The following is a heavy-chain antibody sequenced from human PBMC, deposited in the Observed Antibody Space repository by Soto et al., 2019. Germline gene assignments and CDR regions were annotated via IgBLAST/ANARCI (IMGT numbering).Heavy chain of an antibody. CDR2: ANHSGST. D-gene: IGHD3-10*01. V-gene: IGHV4-4*02. CDR3: ARHNYGSGSTYFDY. CDR1: GDSMSSSNW. Sequence: SETLSLTCTVSGDSMSSSNWWNWVRQSPGKGLEWIGEANHSGSTNYNPSLKSRVTISVDTSKNQFSLKLNSMTAADTAVYYCARHNYGSGSTYFDYWGQGTLVTVSS. J-gene: IGHJ4*02.